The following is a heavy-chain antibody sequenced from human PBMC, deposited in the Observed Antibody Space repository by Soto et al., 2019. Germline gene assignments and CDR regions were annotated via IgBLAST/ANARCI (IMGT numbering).Heavy chain of an antibody. CDR1: GYTLISYG. D-gene: IGHD3-3*01. CDR3: ARHRKYDFWSGYLRWYDP. CDR2: ISAYNGNT. V-gene: IGHV1-18*04. J-gene: IGHJ5*02. Sequence: GSVKVSGNASGYTLISYGIGRVRQAPGQALELMGWISAYNGNTNYAQKLRGRVTMTTDTSTSTAYMELRSLRSDDTAVYYCARHRKYDFWSGYLRWYDPWAQGTLLTASS.